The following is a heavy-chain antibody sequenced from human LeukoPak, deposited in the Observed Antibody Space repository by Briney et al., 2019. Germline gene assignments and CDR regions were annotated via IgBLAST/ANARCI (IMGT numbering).Heavy chain of an antibody. V-gene: IGHV3-30*18. D-gene: IGHD2-15*01. CDR1: GFTFSSYG. J-gene: IGHJ4*02. Sequence: GGSLRLSCAASGFTFSSYGMHWVRQAPGKGLEWVAVISYDGSNKYYADSVKGRFTISRDNSKNTLYLQMNSLRAEDTAVYYCAKITGRYCSGGSCYSIDYWGQGTLVTVSS. CDR3: AKITGRYCSGGSCYSIDY. CDR2: ISYDGSNK.